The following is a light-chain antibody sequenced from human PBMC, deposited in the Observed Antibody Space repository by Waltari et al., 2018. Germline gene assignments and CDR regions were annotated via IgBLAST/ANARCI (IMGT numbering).Light chain of an antibody. CDR3: QQSYSSPWT. Sequence: DIQMTQSPSSLSASVGDRVTITCRASQTISSYVNWYQQKPGKAPKLLIYAASSLQSGVPSRFSGSGSGPDFTLTISSLQPEDFATYYCQQSYSSPWTFGQGTKVEV. J-gene: IGKJ1*01. CDR2: AAS. V-gene: IGKV1-39*01. CDR1: QTISSY.